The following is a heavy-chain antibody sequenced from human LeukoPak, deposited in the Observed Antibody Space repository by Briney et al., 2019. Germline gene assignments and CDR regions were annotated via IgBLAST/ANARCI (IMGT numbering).Heavy chain of an antibody. CDR2: ISGTT. CDR1: GFTFTNYA. J-gene: IGHJ2*01. CDR3: AKILSSMYFDL. D-gene: IGHD3-10*01. V-gene: IGHV3-23*01. Sequence: GGSLRLSCAASGFTFTNYAMNWARQAPGKGLEWVSTISGTTYYADSVKGRFSISRDNSKSTLFLQMNNLRAEDTAAYYCAKILSSMYFDLWGRGALVTVSS.